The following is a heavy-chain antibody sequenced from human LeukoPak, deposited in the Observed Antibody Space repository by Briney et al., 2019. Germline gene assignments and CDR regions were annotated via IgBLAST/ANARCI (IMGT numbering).Heavy chain of an antibody. CDR3: ARRIAVAGGGYY. D-gene: IGHD6-19*01. V-gene: IGHV1-2*02. J-gene: IGHJ4*02. CDR2: INPNSGGT. CDR1: GYTFTGYY. Sequence: VASVKVSCEASGYTFTGYYMHWVRQAPGQGLEWMGWINPNSGGTNYAQKFQGRVTMTRDTSISTAYMELSRLRSDDTAVYYCARRIAVAGGGYYWGQGTLVTVSS.